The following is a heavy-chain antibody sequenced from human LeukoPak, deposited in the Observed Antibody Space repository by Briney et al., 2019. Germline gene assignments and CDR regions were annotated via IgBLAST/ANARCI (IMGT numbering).Heavy chain of an antibody. J-gene: IGHJ5*02. D-gene: IGHD3-10*01. V-gene: IGHV1-18*01. CDR2: ISAYNGNT. CDR3: ARYYYGSEHNWFDP. Sequence: GASVKVSCKASGYTFTSYGISWVRQAPGQGLEWMGWISAYNGNTNYAQKLQGRVTMTTDTSTSTAYMELRSLRSDDTAVYYCARYYYGSEHNWFDPWGQGTLVTVSS. CDR1: GYTFTSYG.